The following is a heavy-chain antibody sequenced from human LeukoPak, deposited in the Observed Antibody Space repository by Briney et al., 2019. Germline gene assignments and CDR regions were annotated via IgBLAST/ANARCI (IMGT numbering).Heavy chain of an antibody. CDR2: ISSSSSYT. V-gene: IGHV3-11*06. CDR3: ARETDILTGYNDY. D-gene: IGHD3-9*01. CDR1: GFTFSDYY. J-gene: IGHJ4*02. Sequence: GGSLRLSCAASGFTFSDYYMSRIRQAPGKGLEWVSYISSSSSYTNYADSVKGRFTISRDNAKNSLYLQINSLRAEDTAVYYCARETDILTGYNDYWGQGTLVTVSS.